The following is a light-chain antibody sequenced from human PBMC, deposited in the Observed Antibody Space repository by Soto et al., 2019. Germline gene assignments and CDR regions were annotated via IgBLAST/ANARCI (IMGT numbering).Light chain of an antibody. CDR2: DAS. Sequence: EIVLTQSPATLSLSPGEGATLSCRASQTVSNFLAWYQQKPGQAPRLLIYDASKRATGIPARFSGSGSGTDFTLTISSLEPEDFAVYYCQQRYNWPPAFGQGTRLEIK. V-gene: IGKV3-11*01. J-gene: IGKJ5*01. CDR1: QTVSNF. CDR3: QQRYNWPPA.